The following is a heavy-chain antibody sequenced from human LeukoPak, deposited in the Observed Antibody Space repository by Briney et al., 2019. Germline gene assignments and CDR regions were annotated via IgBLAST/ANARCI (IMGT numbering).Heavy chain of an antibody. V-gene: IGHV4-59*08. D-gene: IGHD2-15*01. CDR1: GGSISSYY. CDR3: ARQREDQGDY. Sequence: SETLSLTCTVSGGSISSYYWSWIRQPPGKGLEWIGYIYYSGSTNYNPSLKSRVTISVDTSKNQFSLKLSSVTAADTAVYYCARQREDQGDYWGQGTLVTVSS. J-gene: IGHJ4*02. CDR2: IYYSGST.